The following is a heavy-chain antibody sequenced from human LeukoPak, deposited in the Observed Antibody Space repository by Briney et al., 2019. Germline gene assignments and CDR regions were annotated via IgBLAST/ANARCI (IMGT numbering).Heavy chain of an antibody. Sequence: SETLSLTCTVSGGSNSSYYWSCIRQPPGKGLEWIGYIYYSGSTNYNPSLKSRVTISVDTSKNQFSLKLSPVTAADTAVYYCAREGAAAGNYFDYWGQGTLVTVSS. D-gene: IGHD6-13*01. V-gene: IGHV4-59*01. CDR2: IYYSGST. CDR3: AREGAAAGNYFDY. CDR1: GGSNSSYY. J-gene: IGHJ4*02.